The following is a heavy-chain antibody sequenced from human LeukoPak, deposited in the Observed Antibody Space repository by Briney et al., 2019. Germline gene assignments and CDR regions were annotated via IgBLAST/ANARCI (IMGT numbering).Heavy chain of an antibody. V-gene: IGHV4-31*03. CDR1: GGSISSGGYY. CDR3: ASEGYTSSQRFDF. CDR2: IYYSGST. Sequence: PSETLYLTCTVSGGSISSGGYYWSWIRQHPGQGLEWIGYIYYSGSTYYNPSLKSRVTITINTSKNQFSVKLSPVTAADTAVYYCASEGYTSSQRFDFWGQGTLVTVFS. D-gene: IGHD6-13*01. J-gene: IGHJ4*02.